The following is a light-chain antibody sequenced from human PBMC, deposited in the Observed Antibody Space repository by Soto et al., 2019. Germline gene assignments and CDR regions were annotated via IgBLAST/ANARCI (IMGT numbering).Light chain of an antibody. CDR3: QQYNSYSEA. V-gene: IGKV3-15*01. Sequence: EIVMTQSPAPLSVSPGERATLSCRASQSVSSNLAWYQQKPGQAPRLLIYGASTRATGIPARFSGSGSGTEFTLTISSLQSEDFAVYYCQQYNSYSEAFGQGTKVDIK. CDR2: GAS. CDR1: QSVSSN. J-gene: IGKJ1*01.